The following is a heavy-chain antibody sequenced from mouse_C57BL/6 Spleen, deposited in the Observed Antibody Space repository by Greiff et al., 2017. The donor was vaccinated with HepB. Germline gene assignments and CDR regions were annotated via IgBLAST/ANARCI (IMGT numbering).Heavy chain of an antibody. J-gene: IGHJ2*01. CDR2: IDPNSGGT. Sequence: QVHVKQPGAELVKPGASVKLSCKASGYTFTSYWMHWVKQRPGRGLEWIGRIDPNSGGTKYNEKFKSKATLTVDKPSSTAYMQLSSLTSEDSAVYYCALYSNYGRAYYFDYWGQGTTLTVSS. V-gene: IGHV1-72*01. D-gene: IGHD2-5*01. CDR3: ALYSNYGRAYYFDY. CDR1: GYTFTSYW.